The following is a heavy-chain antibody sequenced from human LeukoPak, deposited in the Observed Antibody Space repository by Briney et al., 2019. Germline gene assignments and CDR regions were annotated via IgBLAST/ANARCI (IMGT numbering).Heavy chain of an antibody. J-gene: IGHJ4*02. CDR2: ISSSSSYI. CDR1: GFTFSSYS. Sequence: PGGSLRLSCAASGFTFSSYSMNWVRQAPGKGLEWVSSISSSSSYIYYADSVKGRFTISRDNAKNSLYLQINSLRAEDTAVYYCARDLRSGWYEGNYWGQGTLVTVSS. CDR3: ARDLRSGWYEGNY. D-gene: IGHD6-19*01. V-gene: IGHV3-21*01.